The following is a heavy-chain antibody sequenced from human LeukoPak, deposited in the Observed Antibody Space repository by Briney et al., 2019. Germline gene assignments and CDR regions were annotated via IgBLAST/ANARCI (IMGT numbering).Heavy chain of an antibody. CDR2: IYWDDDK. V-gene: IGHV2-5*02. CDR3: ARRLGYTYGRGYWYFDL. D-gene: IGHD5-18*01. CDR1: GFSLSTGGVG. Sequence: SGPTLVNPTQTLTLTCTFSGFSLSTGGVGVGWIRQPPGKALEWLALIYWDDDKRYSPSLRSRLTITKDTSKNQVVLTMTNMDPVDTATCYCARRLGYTYGRGYWYFDLWGRGTLVTVSS. J-gene: IGHJ2*01.